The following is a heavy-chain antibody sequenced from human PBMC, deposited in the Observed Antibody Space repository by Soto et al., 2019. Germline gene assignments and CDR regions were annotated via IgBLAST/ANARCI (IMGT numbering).Heavy chain of an antibody. CDR2: ISYDGSNT. CDR3: AKVLDYGDYEGRDAFDV. J-gene: IGHJ3*01. Sequence: QVQLVESGGGVVQPGRSLRLSCAASGFTFTRYPMHWVRQAPGKGLEWVALISYDGSNTYYADFVKGRFTFSRDNSKNMLYLQMNSLRLEDTALYYCAKVLDYGDYEGRDAFDVWGQGTMVTVSS. D-gene: IGHD4-17*01. V-gene: IGHV3-30-3*01. CDR1: GFTFTRYP.